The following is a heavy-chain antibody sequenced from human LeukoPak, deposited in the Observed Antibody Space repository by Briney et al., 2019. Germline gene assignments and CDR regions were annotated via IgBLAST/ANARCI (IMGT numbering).Heavy chain of an antibody. V-gene: IGHV4-61*02. J-gene: IGHJ6*03. CDR3: ARDRTQLLYHYYYYMDV. Sequence: SETLSLTCTVSGGSISSGSYYWSWIRQPAGKGLEWIGRIYTSGSTNYNPSLKSRVTISVDTSKNQFSLKLNSVTAADTAVYYCARDRTQLLYHYYYYMDVWGKGTTVTVSS. CDR1: GGSISSGSYY. CDR2: IYTSGST. D-gene: IGHD2-2*02.